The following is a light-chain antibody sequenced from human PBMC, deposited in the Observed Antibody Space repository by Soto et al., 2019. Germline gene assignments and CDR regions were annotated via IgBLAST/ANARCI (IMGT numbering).Light chain of an antibody. Sequence: DIQMTQSPSTLSASIGDRVTITCRASQTISIWLAWYQQTPGKAPKLLIYDASSLESGVPSRFSGSGSGTEFTLTISSLQPDDFATYYCQQYNSYPWTFGQGSKVEIK. V-gene: IGKV1-5*01. CDR2: DAS. J-gene: IGKJ1*01. CDR1: QTISIW. CDR3: QQYNSYPWT.